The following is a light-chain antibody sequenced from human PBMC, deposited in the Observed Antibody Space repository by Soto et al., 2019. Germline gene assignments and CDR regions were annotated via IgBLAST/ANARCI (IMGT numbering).Light chain of an antibody. CDR1: QSLLESNGYNY. V-gene: IGKV2-28*01. Sequence: DIVMTQSPLSLPVTPGEPASISCRSSQSLLESNGYNYLDWYLQKPGQSPQVLIYLGSIRASGVPDRFSGSGSGTDFTLKISRVEAEDVGVYYCMQSLHTPLTFGGGTKVEIK. CDR2: LGS. CDR3: MQSLHTPLT. J-gene: IGKJ4*01.